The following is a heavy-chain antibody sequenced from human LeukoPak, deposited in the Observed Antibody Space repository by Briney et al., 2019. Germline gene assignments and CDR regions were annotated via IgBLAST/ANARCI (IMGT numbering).Heavy chain of an antibody. CDR3: ARDYYDNSGYYGEVFDY. CDR2: INAGNGNT. Sequence: GASVKVSCKASGYTFTNYAMHWVRQAPGQRLEWMGWINAGNGNTKYSQKFQGRVTITRDTSASTAYMELSSLRSEDTAVYYCARDYYDNSGYYGEVFDYWGQGTLVTVSS. V-gene: IGHV1-3*01. D-gene: IGHD3-22*01. CDR1: GYTFTNYA. J-gene: IGHJ4*02.